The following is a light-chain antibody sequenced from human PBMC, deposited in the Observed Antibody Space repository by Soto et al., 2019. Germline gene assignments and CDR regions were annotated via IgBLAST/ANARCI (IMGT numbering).Light chain of an antibody. V-gene: IGLV2-11*01. CDR1: SSDV. CDR2: YVS. J-gene: IGLJ3*02. Sequence: QSALTQPRSVSGSPGQSVTISCTGTSSDVVSWYQQRPGKAPKLIIFYVSQRPSGVPDRFSASKSGNTASLTISGLQAEDEADYYCCSSAGGFTWVFGGGTQPIVL. CDR3: CSSAGGFTWV.